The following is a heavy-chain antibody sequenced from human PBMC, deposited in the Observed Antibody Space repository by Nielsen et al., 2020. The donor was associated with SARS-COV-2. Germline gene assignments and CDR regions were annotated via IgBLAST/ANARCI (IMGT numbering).Heavy chain of an antibody. CDR1: GFTFSSYW. CDR3: ARDRGWKLGIADY. CDR2: IKQDGSEK. D-gene: IGHD3-10*01. V-gene: IGHV3-7*01. Sequence: GESLKISCAASGFTFSSYWMSWVRQAPGKGLEWVANIKQDGSEKYYVDSVKGRFTISRDNAKNTVALQMDSLRAEDTAVYYCARDRGWKLGIADYWGQGTLVTVSS. J-gene: IGHJ4*02.